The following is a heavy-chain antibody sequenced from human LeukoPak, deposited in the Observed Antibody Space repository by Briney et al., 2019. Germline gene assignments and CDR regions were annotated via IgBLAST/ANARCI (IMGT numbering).Heavy chain of an antibody. V-gene: IGHV1-2*04. CDR2: INPNSGGT. CDR3: ARGVGDIVVVPAMYYFDY. J-gene: IGHJ4*02. CDR1: GYTFTGYY. Sequence: ASVKVSCKASGYTFTGYYMHWVRQAPGQGLEWMGWINPNSGGTNYAQKFQGWVTMTRDTSISTAYMEVSRLRSDDTAVYYCARGVGDIVVVPAMYYFDYWGQGTLVTVSS. D-gene: IGHD2-2*01.